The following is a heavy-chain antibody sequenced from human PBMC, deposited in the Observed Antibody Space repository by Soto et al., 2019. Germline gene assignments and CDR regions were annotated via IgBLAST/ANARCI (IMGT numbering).Heavy chain of an antibody. V-gene: IGHV3-30*03. CDR2: ISYDGSNK. Sequence: QVQLVESGGGVVQPGRSLRLSCAASGFPFTTYGMHWVREGPGKGLEWVAVISYDGSNKYYADSVKGRFTISRENSKTTLYLQMNSLRPDEKALYYCVGGQYYFDDRGHGTPGTGCS. D-gene: IGHD3-10*01. J-gene: IGHJ4*01. CDR3: VGGQYYFDD. CDR1: GFPFTTYG.